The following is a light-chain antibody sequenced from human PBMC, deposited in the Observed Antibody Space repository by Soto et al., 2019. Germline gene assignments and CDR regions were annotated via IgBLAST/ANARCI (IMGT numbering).Light chain of an antibody. CDR1: SSDVGSSNL. CDR2: EGS. V-gene: IGLV2-23*01. CDR3: CSYAGSSTAVI. J-gene: IGLJ2*01. Sequence: QSVLTQPASVSGSPGQSITVSCTATSSDVGSSNLVSWYQQNPGKAPKLMIYEGSKRPSGVSNRFSGSKSGNTASLTISGLQAEDEAEYYCCSYAGSSTAVIFGGGTKLTVL.